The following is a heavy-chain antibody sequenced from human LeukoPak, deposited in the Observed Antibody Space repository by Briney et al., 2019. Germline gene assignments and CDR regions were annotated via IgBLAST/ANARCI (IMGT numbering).Heavy chain of an antibody. V-gene: IGHV5-51*01. CDR1: GYTFTNYW. CDR2: IYPGDSDT. D-gene: IGHD2-2*01. CDR3: ARLPSRSCSSSSCYVVDC. Sequence: GESLKISCKSSGYTFTNYWIGWVRQMPGKGLEWMGIIYPGDSDTRYSPSFQGQVTISADKSISAAYLQWSSLQASDTAMYYCARLPSRSCSSSSCYVVDCWGQGTLVTVSS. J-gene: IGHJ4*02.